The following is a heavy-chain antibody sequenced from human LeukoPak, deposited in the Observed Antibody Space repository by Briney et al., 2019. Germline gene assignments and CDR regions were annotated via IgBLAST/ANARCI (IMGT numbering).Heavy chain of an antibody. Sequence: SENLSLTRTVSGGSVTSGNYYWNWIRQPAGKGLEWNGRIYTNGGASYNPSLHSRVTISIDASKNQFSLKLSSVTAADTAVYYCAREPPGYWGQGILVTVSS. V-gene: IGHV4-61*02. CDR3: AREPPGY. J-gene: IGHJ4*02. CDR1: GGSVTSGNYY. CDR2: IYTNGGA.